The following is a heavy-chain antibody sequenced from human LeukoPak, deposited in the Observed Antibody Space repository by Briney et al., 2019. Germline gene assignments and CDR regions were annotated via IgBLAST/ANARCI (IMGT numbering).Heavy chain of an antibody. J-gene: IGHJ6*03. CDR2: IYYSGST. V-gene: IGHV4-39*01. CDR1: GGSISSSSYY. Sequence: PSETLSLTCTVSGGSISSSSYYWGWIRQPPGKGLEWIGSIYYSGSTYYNPSLKSRVTISVDTSKNQFSLKLSSVTAADTAVYYCARVRRGRGGDGYYYYMDVWGKGTTVTISS. D-gene: IGHD2-21*02. CDR3: ARVRRGRGGDGYYYYMDV.